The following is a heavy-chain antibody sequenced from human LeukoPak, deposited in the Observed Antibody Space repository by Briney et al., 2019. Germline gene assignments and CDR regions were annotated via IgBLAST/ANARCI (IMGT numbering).Heavy chain of an antibody. Sequence: GGSLRLSYEASGFSFSYYNFNWVRQAPGKGLEWVSSISSSGIDMYYADSLKGRFTISRDNAKNSLYLHMSSLRVEDTAVYYCARDRSHDDAFDLWGQGTMVTVSS. V-gene: IGHV3-21*01. CDR1: GFSFSYYN. D-gene: IGHD3-16*01. J-gene: IGHJ3*01. CDR2: ISSSGIDM. CDR3: ARDRSHDDAFDL.